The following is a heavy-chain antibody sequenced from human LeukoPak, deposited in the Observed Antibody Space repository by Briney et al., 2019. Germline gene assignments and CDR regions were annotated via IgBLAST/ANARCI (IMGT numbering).Heavy chain of an antibody. Sequence: PSETLSLTCTVSGGSISSSSYYWGWIRQPPGKGLEWIGSIYYSGSTYYNPSLKSRVTISVDTSKNQFSLKLSSVTAADTAVYYCARATLYDINYLGYWGQGTLVTVSS. J-gene: IGHJ4*02. V-gene: IGHV4-39*07. CDR2: IYYSGST. CDR3: ARATLYDINYLGY. D-gene: IGHD5-24*01. CDR1: GGSISSSSYY.